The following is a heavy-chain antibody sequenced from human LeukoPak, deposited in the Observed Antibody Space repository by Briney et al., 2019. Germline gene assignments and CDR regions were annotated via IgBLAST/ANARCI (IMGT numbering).Heavy chain of an antibody. D-gene: IGHD6-13*01. CDR1: GYTFTSYG. V-gene: IGHV1-18*01. J-gene: IGHJ1*01. CDR3: ARRAAAGPYADEYFQH. CDR2: ISAYNGNT. Sequence: ASVKVSCKASGYTFTSYGISWVRQAPGQGLGWMGWISAYNGNTNYAQKLQGRVTMTTDTSTSTAYMELRSLRSDDTAVYYCARRAAAGPYADEYFQHWGQGTLVTVSS.